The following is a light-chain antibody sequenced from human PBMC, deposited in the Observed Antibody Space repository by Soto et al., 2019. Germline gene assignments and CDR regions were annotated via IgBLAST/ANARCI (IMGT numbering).Light chain of an antibody. CDR2: KIS. Sequence: DIVMTQTPLSSPVTLGQPASISCRSSQSLVDSAGNTHLSWLQQRPGQPPRLLLYKISNRFSGVPDGFSGSGAGTDFTLKISRVEAEDVGLYYCMQTVQFPRTFGQGTRVEIK. V-gene: IGKV2-24*01. CDR1: QSLVDSAGNTH. CDR3: MQTVQFPRT. J-gene: IGKJ1*01.